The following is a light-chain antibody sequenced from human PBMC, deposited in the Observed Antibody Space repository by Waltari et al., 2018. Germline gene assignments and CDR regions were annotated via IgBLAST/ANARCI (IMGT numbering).Light chain of an antibody. CDR3: QQYDGEVVT. V-gene: IGKV3-20*01. CDR1: QSVTSIS. J-gene: IGKJ4*01. CDR2: GTS. Sequence: EIVLTQYPGTLSLSPGERATLSWRASQSVTSISLTWYQQKLGQAPRLLIYGTSSRATAIPDRFSGSGSGTDFTLTISRLEPEDFAVYYCQQYDGEVVTFGGGTKVEI.